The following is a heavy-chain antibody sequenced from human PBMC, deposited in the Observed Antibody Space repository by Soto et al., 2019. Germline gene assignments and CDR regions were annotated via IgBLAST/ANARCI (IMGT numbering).Heavy chain of an antibody. CDR1: GFTFSSYA. V-gene: IGHV3-23*01. Sequence: GGSLRLSCVASGFTFSSYAMSWVRQAPGKGLEWVSAISGSGGSTYYADSVKGRFTICRDNCNNTLYLQMNSLRAEDTAVYYCATDRRMWWLLSWGKGTMVTASS. CDR2: ISGSGGST. D-gene: IGHD2-21*01. J-gene: IGHJ5*02. CDR3: ATDRRMWWLLS.